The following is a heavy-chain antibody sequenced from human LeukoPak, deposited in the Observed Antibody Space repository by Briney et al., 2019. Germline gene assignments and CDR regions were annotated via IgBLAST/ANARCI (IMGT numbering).Heavy chain of an antibody. V-gene: IGHV1-18*04. CDR3: SRDCSSDWCIVDF. Sequence: ASVKVSCKASGYNFTTYGITWVRQAPGQGLEWIGWISAHNGNTNYAQNLQGRVTMTTDTTTTTAYMELRSLRSDDTAVYYCSRDCSSDWCIVDFWGQGTLVTVSS. J-gene: IGHJ4*02. D-gene: IGHD6-19*01. CDR1: GYNFTTYG. CDR2: ISAHNGNT.